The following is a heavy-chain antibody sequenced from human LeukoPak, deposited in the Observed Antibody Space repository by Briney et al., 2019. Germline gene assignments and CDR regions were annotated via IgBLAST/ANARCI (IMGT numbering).Heavy chain of an antibody. J-gene: IGHJ4*02. Sequence: SETLSLTCTVSGGPLSSYHWSWIRQPPGKGLEWIGHNYYSGRTNYNPPLQSRVTISENTSKNQSSLKMSQMTAPATAWYSGAARAVRGAKDRYWGQGTLVTVSS. CDR2: NYYSGRT. V-gene: IGHV4-59*12. CDR1: GGPLSSYH. D-gene: IGHD3-10*01. CDR3: AARAVRGAKDRY.